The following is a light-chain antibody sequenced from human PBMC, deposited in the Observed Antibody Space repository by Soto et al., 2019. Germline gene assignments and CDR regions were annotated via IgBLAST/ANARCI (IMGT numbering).Light chain of an antibody. J-gene: IGKJ2*01. V-gene: IGKV3-20*01. CDR1: QCVSSSY. Sequence: EIVLTQSPGTLSLSPGERATLSCRASQCVSSSYLAWYQQKPGQAPRVLIYGASSRATGIPDRFSGSGSGTDFTLTISRLEPEDFAVYFCQQYGNSPPNTFGQGTKVDIK. CDR2: GAS. CDR3: QQYGNSPPNT.